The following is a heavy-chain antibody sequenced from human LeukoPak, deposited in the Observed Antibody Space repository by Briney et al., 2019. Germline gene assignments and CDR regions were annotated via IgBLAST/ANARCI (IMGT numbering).Heavy chain of an antibody. CDR1: GGSISSYY. J-gene: IGHJ5*02. CDR3: AREGDKYANWFDT. V-gene: IGHV4-59*01. Sequence: PSETLSLTCTVSGGSISSYYWSWLRQPPGKGLEWLGYIYYSGGTNYNPSLKSRVTISLDTSKNQFSLNLNSVTAADTAVYYCAREGDKYANWFDTWGQGTLVTVSS. CDR2: IYYSGGT. D-gene: IGHD2-8*01.